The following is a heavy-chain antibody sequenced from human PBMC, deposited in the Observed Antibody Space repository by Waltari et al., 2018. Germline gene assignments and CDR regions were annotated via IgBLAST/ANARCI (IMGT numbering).Heavy chain of an antibody. V-gene: IGHV4-31*03. J-gene: IGHJ4*02. CDR3: ARVEVYSSSSTIDY. CDR1: GGSISSGGYY. D-gene: IGHD6-6*01. CDR2: IYYSGRT. Sequence: QVQLQESGPGLVKPSQTLSLTCTVSGGSISSGGYYWSWIRQHPGKGLEWIGYIYYSGRTYYNPSLKSRVTISVDTSKNQFSLKLSSVTAADTAVYYCARVEVYSSSSTIDYWGQGTLVTVSS.